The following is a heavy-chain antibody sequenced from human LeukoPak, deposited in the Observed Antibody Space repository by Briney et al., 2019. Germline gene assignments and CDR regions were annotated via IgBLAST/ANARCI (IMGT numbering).Heavy chain of an antibody. D-gene: IGHD2-15*01. Sequence: SETLSLTCTVSGGSIRSSYYYWGWIRQPPGKGLDWIGEINHSRSTNYNPSLTSRVTISVDTSKNQFSLKLSSVTAADTAVYYCASSCSGGSCSTPTRLDYWGQGTLVTVSS. V-gene: IGHV4-39*07. CDR3: ASSCSGGSCSTPTRLDY. CDR2: INHSRST. CDR1: GGSIRSSYYY. J-gene: IGHJ4*02.